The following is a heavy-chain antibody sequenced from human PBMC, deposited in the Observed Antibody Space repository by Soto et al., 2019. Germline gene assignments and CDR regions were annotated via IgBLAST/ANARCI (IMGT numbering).Heavy chain of an antibody. J-gene: IGHJ6*02. V-gene: IGHV1-3*01. Sequence: ASVKVSCKASGYTFTSYAMHWVRQAPGQRREWMGWINAGNGNTKYSQKFQGSVTITRDTSASTAYMELSSLRSEDTAVYFFARAQRITIFGVVPPGMDVWGQGTTVTVSS. CDR3: ARAQRITIFGVVPPGMDV. CDR2: INAGNGNT. D-gene: IGHD3-3*01. CDR1: GYTFTSYA.